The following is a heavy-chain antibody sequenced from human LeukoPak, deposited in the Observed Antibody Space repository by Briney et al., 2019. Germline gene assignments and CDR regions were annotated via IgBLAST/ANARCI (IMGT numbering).Heavy chain of an antibody. V-gene: IGHV4-59*01. CDR1: GGSISSYY. CDR2: IYYSGST. CDR3: AGSSGRFDY. J-gene: IGHJ4*02. D-gene: IGHD6-19*01. Sequence: SETLSLTCTVSGGSISSYYWSWIRQPPGKGLEWIGYIYYSGSTNYNPSLKSRVTISVDTSKNQFSLKLSSVTAADTAVYYCAGSSGRFDYWGQGTLVTVSS.